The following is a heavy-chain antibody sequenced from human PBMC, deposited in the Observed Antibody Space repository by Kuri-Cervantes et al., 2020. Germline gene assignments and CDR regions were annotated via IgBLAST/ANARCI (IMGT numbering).Heavy chain of an antibody. Sequence: GGSLRLSCAASGFTFDDYGMSWVRQAPGKGLVWVSRINSDGSTTNYADSVKGRFTISRDNAENSLYLQMNSLRAEDTAVYYCARGLIIAVAEYYFDYWGQGTLVTVSS. J-gene: IGHJ4*02. CDR3: ARGLIIAVAEYYFDY. D-gene: IGHD6-19*01. CDR2: INSDGSTT. V-gene: IGHV3-20*04. CDR1: GFTFDDYG.